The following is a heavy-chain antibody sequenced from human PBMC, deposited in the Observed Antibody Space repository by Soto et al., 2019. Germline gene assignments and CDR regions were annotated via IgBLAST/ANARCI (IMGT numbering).Heavy chain of an antibody. D-gene: IGHD3-3*01. Sequence: GESLKISCKGSGYSFTSYWVGWVRQMPGKGLEWMGIIYPGDSDTRYSPSFQGQVTISADKSISTAYLQWSSLKASDTAMYYCARRFLEWPNWFDPWGQGTLVTVSS. CDR1: GYSFTSYW. J-gene: IGHJ5*01. V-gene: IGHV5-51*01. CDR3: ARRFLEWPNWFDP. CDR2: IYPGDSDT.